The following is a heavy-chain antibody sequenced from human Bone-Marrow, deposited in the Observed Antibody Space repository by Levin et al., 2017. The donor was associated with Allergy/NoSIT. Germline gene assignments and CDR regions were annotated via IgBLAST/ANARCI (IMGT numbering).Heavy chain of an antibody. D-gene: IGHD3-3*01. Sequence: GGSLRLSCAASGFNFSASALHWLRQGSGKGLEWVGRIRGKVNDYATGYAASAKGRFTISRDDSEKTAYLQINGLRIEDSAIYYCSRTGTNGYEGMREWGQGTLVTVSS. CDR2: IRGKVNDYAT. V-gene: IGHV3-73*01. CDR1: GFNFSASA. CDR3: SRTGTNGYEGMRE. J-gene: IGHJ4*02.